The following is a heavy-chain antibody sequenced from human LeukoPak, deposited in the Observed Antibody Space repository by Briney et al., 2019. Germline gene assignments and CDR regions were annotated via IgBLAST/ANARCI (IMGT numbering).Heavy chain of an antibody. CDR3: VRGSTLRHYQY. Sequence: PSETLSLTCTVSGGTISSYYWNWIRQPPGKGLEWIGYIHYSGSTKYNPSLKSRVTISVDTSKNQFSLKLSSVTAADTAVYYCVRGSTLRHYQYWGQGTLVTVSS. CDR1: GGTISSYY. D-gene: IGHD3-16*01. CDR2: IHYSGST. J-gene: IGHJ4*02. V-gene: IGHV4-59*08.